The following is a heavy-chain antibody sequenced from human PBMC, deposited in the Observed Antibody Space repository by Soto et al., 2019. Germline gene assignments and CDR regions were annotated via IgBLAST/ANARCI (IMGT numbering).Heavy chain of an antibody. V-gene: IGHV3-30*18. J-gene: IGHJ6*02. CDR3: AKDQRKQRVQGGLSYFYYYGMDV. D-gene: IGHD6-25*01. CDR2: ISYDGSEK. Sequence: SLRLSCAASGFTFNNYGMHWVRQAPGKGLEWVTVISYDGSEKYSADSVKGRFTMSRDNYENTVYLQMNSLRPEDTAVYYCAKDQRKQRVQGGLSYFYYYGMDVWGQGTTVTVSS. CDR1: GFTFNNYG.